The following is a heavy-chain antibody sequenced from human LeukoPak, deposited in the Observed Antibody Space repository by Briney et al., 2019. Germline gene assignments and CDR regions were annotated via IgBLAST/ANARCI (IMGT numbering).Heavy chain of an antibody. CDR2: ISPSGGIT. CDR1: GFTFSSHG. J-gene: IGHJ2*01. CDR3: ARDGMVYAKGNYFDL. Sequence: GGSLRLSCAASGFTFSSHGMNWVRQAPGKGLEWVSGISPSGGITYYTDSVRGRFTISRDNSKNTLYLQMNSLRPEDTAVYFCARDGMVYAKGNYFDLWGRGTLVTVSS. V-gene: IGHV3-23*01. D-gene: IGHD2-8*01.